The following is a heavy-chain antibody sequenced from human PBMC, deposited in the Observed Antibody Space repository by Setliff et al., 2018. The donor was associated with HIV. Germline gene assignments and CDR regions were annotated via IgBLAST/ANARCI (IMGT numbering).Heavy chain of an antibody. CDR2: ITHSGST. Sequence: PSETLSLTCAVYTGSFSGYYWSWIRQPPGKGLEWIGMITHSGSTNYNPSLKSRVTISVDTSKNHFSLHLTSVTAADTAVYYCARDTYDSRGYFFGYWGQGTLVTVSS. CDR3: ARDTYDSRGYFFGY. D-gene: IGHD3-22*01. CDR1: TGSFSGYY. J-gene: IGHJ4*02. V-gene: IGHV4-34*01.